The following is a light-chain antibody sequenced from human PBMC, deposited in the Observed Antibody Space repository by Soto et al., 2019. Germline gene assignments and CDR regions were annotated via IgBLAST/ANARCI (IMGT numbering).Light chain of an antibody. V-gene: IGKV3-20*01. CDR2: AAS. J-gene: IGKJ5*01. Sequence: EIVLTQSPGTLSLFPGERATLSCRASQSLSTSYLAWYRLKPGQAPRLLIYAASSRASGIPDRFSGSGSGTDFTLTISRLEPEDFAVYYCQQYGSSPTFGQGTRLEIK. CDR3: QQYGSSPT. CDR1: QSLSTSY.